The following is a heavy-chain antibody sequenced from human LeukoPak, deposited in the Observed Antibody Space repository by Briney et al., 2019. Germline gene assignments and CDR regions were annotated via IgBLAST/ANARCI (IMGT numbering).Heavy chain of an antibody. D-gene: IGHD3-10*01. Sequence: GGSLRLSCAASGFAFRSYAMSWVRQTPVKGLEWVSSLTGSGWSTSYADSVQGRFTISRDNSKNTLYLQMNSLRAEDTAVYYCAKHQQMVQGVPHAFDIWGQGIMVTVSS. J-gene: IGHJ3*02. CDR1: GFAFRSYA. V-gene: IGHV3-23*01. CDR2: LTGSGWST. CDR3: AKHQQMVQGVPHAFDI.